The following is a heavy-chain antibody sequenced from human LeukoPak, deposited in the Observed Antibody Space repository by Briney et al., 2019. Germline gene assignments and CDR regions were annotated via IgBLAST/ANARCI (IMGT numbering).Heavy chain of an antibody. J-gene: IGHJ6*02. CDR1: GGTFSSYA. D-gene: IGHD3-3*01. CDR2: IIPIFGTA. CDR3: ARDNRDDFWSGYYPIDV. V-gene: IGHV1-69*13. Sequence: SVKVSCKASGGTFSSYAISWVRQAPGQGLEWMGGIIPIFGTANYAQKFQGRVTITADESTSTAYMELSSLRSEDTAVYYCARDNRDDFWSGYYPIDVWGQGTTVTVSS.